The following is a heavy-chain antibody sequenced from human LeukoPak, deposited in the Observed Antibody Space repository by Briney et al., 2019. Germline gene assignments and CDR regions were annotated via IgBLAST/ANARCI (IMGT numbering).Heavy chain of an antibody. D-gene: IGHD6-13*01. CDR2: ISWNSGSI. V-gene: IGHV3-9*03. CDR1: GFTFDDYA. CDR3: AKGTRVYSSSWLDY. Sequence: GRSLRLSCAASGFTFDDYAMHWVRQAPGKGLEWVSGISWNSGSIGYVDSVKGRFTISRDNAKNSLYLQMNSLRAEDMALYYCAKGTRVYSSSWLDYWGQGTLVTVSS. J-gene: IGHJ4*02.